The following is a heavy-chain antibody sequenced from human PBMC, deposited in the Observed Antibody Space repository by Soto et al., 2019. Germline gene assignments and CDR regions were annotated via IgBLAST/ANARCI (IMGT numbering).Heavy chain of an antibody. D-gene: IGHD3-3*01. CDR1: GGSFSVYY. V-gene: IGHV4-34*01. CDR2: INHSGST. CDR3: ARSYSSGWYYDVWSGYFPFDY. Sequence: PSDTLSLTCAVYGGSFSVYYWSWIRQPPGKGLEWIGEINHSGSTNYNPSLKSRVTISVDTSKNQFSLKLSSVTAADTAVYYCARSYSSGWYYDVWSGYFPFDYWGQGTLVTVSS. J-gene: IGHJ4*02.